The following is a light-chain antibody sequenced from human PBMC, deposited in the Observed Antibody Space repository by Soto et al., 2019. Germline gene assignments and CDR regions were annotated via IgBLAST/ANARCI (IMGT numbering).Light chain of an antibody. CDR3: AAWDDILNGVV. CDR2: SNN. J-gene: IGLJ3*02. V-gene: IGLV1-44*01. CDR1: GSNIGRNA. Sequence: HSVVTQPPSASGTPGQRVTISCSGSGSNIGRNAVNWYQHVPGTAPKVLIYSNNQRPSGVPDRFSGSKSGTSASLAISGLQSEDEADYYCAAWDDILNGVVFGGGTKLTVL.